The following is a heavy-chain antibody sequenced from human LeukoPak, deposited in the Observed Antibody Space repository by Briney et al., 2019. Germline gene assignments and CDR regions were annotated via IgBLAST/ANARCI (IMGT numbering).Heavy chain of an antibody. CDR1: GFTFSSYS. D-gene: IGHD2-15*01. J-gene: IGHJ4*02. Sequence: GGSLRLSCAASGFTFSSYSLNWVRQAPGKGLEWVSYISSSSRTIYYADSVKGRFTISRDNARNSLYLQMISLRAEDTAVYYCARDLRYCSGGSCYLFDYWGQGTLVTVSS. V-gene: IGHV3-48*01. CDR3: ARDLRYCSGGSCYLFDY. CDR2: ISSSSRTI.